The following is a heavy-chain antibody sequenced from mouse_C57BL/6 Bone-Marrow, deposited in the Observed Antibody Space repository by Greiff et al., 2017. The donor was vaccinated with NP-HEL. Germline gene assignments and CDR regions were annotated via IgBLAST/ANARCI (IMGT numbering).Heavy chain of an antibody. J-gene: IGHJ3*01. V-gene: IGHV14-1*01. CDR3: ARDGFYGNYGGGFAY. CDR2: IDPEDGDT. D-gene: IGHD2-1*01. Sequence: EVQLQQSGAELVRPGASVKLSCTASGFNIKDYYMHWVKQRPEQGLEWIGRIDPEDGDTEYAPKFKGKATFTADTSSNTAYMQLSSLTTEDSAIYYCARDGFYGNYGGGFAYWGQGTLVTVSA. CDR1: GFNIKDYY.